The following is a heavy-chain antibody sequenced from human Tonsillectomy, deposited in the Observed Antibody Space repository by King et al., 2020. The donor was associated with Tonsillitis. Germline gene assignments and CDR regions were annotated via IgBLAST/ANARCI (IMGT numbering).Heavy chain of an antibody. V-gene: IGHV6-1*01. D-gene: IGHD2-2*01. J-gene: IGHJ3*02. CDR3: ARFKLGYCSSTSCSHAFDI. CDR1: GDSVSSNSAA. CDR2: TYYRSKWYN. Sequence: VQLQQSGPGLVKPSQTLSLTCAISGDSVSSNSAAWNWIRQSPSRGLEWLGRTYYRSKWYNDYAVSVKSRITINPDTSKNQFSLQLNSVTPEDTAVYYFARFKLGYCSSTSCSHAFDIWGQGTMVTVSS.